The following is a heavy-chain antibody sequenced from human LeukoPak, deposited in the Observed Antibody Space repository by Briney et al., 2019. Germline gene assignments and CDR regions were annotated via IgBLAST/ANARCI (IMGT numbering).Heavy chain of an antibody. CDR3: ARRGYSGYALGSEGYGMDV. V-gene: IGHV1-69*04. CDR1: GGTFSSYA. CDR2: IIPILGIA. D-gene: IGHD5-12*01. Sequence: GSSVKVSCKASGGTFSSYAISWVRQAPGQGLEWMGRIIPILGIANYAQKFQGRVTITADKSTSTAYMELSSLRSEDTAVYYCARRGYSGYALGSEGYGMDVWGQGTTVTVSS. J-gene: IGHJ6*02.